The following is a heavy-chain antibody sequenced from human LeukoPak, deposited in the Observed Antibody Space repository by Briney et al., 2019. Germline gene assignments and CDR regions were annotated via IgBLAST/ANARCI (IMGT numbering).Heavy chain of an antibody. CDR1: GGSISIYY. CDR3: VRDRELTY. CDR2: IYNSGSST. J-gene: IGHJ4*02. D-gene: IGHD3-10*01. Sequence: PSEALSLTCTVSGGSISIYYWNWIRQPPGKGLEWIGYIYNSGSSTIYNPSLKSRVTISVDTSKNQFSLRLSSVTAADTAVYFCVRDRELTYWGQGTLVTVSS. V-gene: IGHV4-59*12.